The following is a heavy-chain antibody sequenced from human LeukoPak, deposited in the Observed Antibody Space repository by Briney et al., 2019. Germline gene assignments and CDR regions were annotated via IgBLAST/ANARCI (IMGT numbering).Heavy chain of an antibody. V-gene: IGHV4-34*01. CDR2: INHSGST. Sequence: SETLSLTCAVYGGSFSGYYWSWIRQPPGKGLEWIGEINHSGSTNYNPSLKSRVTISVDTSKNQFSLKLSSVTAADTAVYYCAGTVSSTSCCDNWFDPWGQGTLVTVSS. J-gene: IGHJ5*02. D-gene: IGHD2-2*01. CDR1: GGSFSGYY. CDR3: AGTVSSTSCCDNWFDP.